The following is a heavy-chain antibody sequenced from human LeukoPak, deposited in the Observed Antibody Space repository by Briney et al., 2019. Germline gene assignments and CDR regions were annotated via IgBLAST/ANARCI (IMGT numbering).Heavy chain of an antibody. J-gene: IGHJ4*02. D-gene: IGHD3-22*01. CDR2: IYASGST. V-gene: IGHV4-4*07. CDR1: GGSFSGYY. Sequence: PSETLSLTCAVYGGSFSGYYWSWIRQPAGKGLEWIGRIYASGSTDYNPSLKSRVTMSVDTSKNQFSLKLRSVTAADTAVYYCARDRDYFDSSGNFDYWGQGTLVTVSS. CDR3: ARDRDYFDSSGNFDY.